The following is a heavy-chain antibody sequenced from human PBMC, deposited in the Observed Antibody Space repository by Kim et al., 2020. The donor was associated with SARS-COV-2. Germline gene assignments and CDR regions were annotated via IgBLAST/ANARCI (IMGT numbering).Heavy chain of an antibody. D-gene: IGHD3-3*01. V-gene: IGHV1-8*01. Sequence: ASVKVSCKASGYTFTSYDINWVRQATGQGLEWMGWMNPNSGNTGYAQKFQGRVTMTRNTSISTAYMELSSLRSEDTAVYYCARKGPYYDFWSGYWGSTAYYYYGMDVWGQGTTVTVSS. J-gene: IGHJ6*02. CDR3: ARKGPYYDFWSGYWGSTAYYYYGMDV. CDR1: GYTFTSYD. CDR2: MNPNSGNT.